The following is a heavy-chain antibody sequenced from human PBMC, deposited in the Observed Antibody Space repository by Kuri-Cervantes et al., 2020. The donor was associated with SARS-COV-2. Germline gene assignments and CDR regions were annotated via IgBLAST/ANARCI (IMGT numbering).Heavy chain of an antibody. D-gene: IGHD5-18*01. V-gene: IGHV3-30*18. CDR3: AKDHGDSYGISYFDY. Sequence: GGSLRLSCAASGFTFSSYGMHWVRQAPGKGLEWVAVISYDGSNKYYADSVKGRFTISRDNSKNTLYLQMNSLRAEDTAVYYCAKDHGDSYGISYFDYWGQGTLVTVSS. CDR2: ISYDGSNK. CDR1: GFTFSSYG. J-gene: IGHJ4*02.